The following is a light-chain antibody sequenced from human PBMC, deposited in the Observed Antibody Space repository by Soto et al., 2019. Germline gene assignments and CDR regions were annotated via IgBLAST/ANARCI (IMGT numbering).Light chain of an antibody. CDR3: QQYGSSPRT. CDR2: GAS. Sequence: EIVLTQSPGTLSLSPGERATLSCRASQSVSSSYLAWYQQQPGQAPRLLIYGASSRATGIPDRFSGSGSATDFTLTISRLEPEDFAVYYCQQYGSSPRTFGQGTRVEIK. J-gene: IGKJ1*01. CDR1: QSVSSSY. V-gene: IGKV3-20*01.